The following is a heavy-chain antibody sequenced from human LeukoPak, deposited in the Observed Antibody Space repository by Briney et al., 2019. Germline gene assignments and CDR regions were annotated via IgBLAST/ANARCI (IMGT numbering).Heavy chain of an antibody. CDR2: ISYDGSNK. D-gene: IGHD6-13*01. CDR1: GFTFSSYA. CDR3: ARGYSSSWYYFDY. J-gene: IGHJ4*02. Sequence: GGSLRLSCAASGFTFSSYAMHWVRQAPGKGLEWVAVISYDGSNKYYADSVKGRFTISRDNSKNTLYLQMNSLRAEDTAVYYCARGYSSSWYYFDYWGQGTLVTVSS. V-gene: IGHV3-30-3*01.